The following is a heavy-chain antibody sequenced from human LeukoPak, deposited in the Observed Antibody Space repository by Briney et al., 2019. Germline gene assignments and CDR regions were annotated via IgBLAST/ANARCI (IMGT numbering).Heavy chain of an antibody. V-gene: IGHV3-21*01. CDR1: GFTFSSYS. CDR3: ATSTVVTSYYYYGMDV. D-gene: IGHD4-23*01. CDR2: ISSSSSYI. Sequence: GGSLRLSCAASGFTFSSYSMNWVRQAPVKGLEWVSSISSSSSYIYYADSVKGRFTISRDNAKNSLYLQMNSLRAEDTAVYYCATSTVVTSYYYYGMDVWGQGTTVTVSS. J-gene: IGHJ6*02.